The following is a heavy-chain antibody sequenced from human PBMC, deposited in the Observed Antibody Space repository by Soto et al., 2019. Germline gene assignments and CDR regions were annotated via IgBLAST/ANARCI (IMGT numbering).Heavy chain of an antibody. Sequence: ASVKVSFKASGYTFTSYDINWVRQVTGQGLEWMGWMNPNSGNTGYAQKFQGRVTMTRNTSISTAYMELSSLRSEDTAVYYCARTVKQLVTYYSGMDVWGKGTTVTVPS. V-gene: IGHV1-8*01. J-gene: IGHJ6*04. CDR2: MNPNSGNT. D-gene: IGHD6-6*01. CDR1: GYTFTSYD. CDR3: ARTVKQLVTYYSGMDV.